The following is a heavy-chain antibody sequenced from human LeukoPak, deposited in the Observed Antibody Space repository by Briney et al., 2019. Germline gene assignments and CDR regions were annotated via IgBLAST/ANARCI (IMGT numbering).Heavy chain of an antibody. CDR1: GGSINTFY. Sequence: SETLSLTCTVSGGSINTFYWTWIRQPPGTGLEWIGYIYYSGSTNYNPSLKSRVTISLDASKNQFSLKLSSVTAADTAVYYCVGNHPYAHVVFNIGGQGQWSPSRQ. D-gene: IGHD2-21*01. CDR2: IYYSGST. V-gene: IGHV4-59*01. J-gene: IGHJ3*02. CDR3: VGNHPYAHVVFNI.